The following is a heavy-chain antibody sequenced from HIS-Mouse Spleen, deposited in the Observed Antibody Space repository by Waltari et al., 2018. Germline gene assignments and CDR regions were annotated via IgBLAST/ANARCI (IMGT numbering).Heavy chain of an antibody. J-gene: IGHJ5*02. V-gene: IGHV4-39*07. CDR2: IYYSGST. CDR1: GGSISSSSYY. CDR3: ARDYGDNWFDP. D-gene: IGHD4-17*01. Sequence: QLQLQESGPGLVKPSETLSLTCTVSGGSISSSSYYWGWIRQPPGKGLEWIWSIYYSGSTSYNPSLKSRVTISVDTSKNQFSLKLSSVTAADTAVYYCARDYGDNWFDPWGQGTLVTVSS.